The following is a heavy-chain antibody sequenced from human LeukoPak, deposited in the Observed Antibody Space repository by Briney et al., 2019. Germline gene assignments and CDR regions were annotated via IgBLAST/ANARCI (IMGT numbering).Heavy chain of an antibody. CDR1: GSSFTSYW. D-gene: IGHD3-10*01. Sequence: GESLKISCRGSGSSFTSYWIGWVRQVPGKGLEWMGIIYPGDSDTRYSPSFQGQVTISADKSISTAYLQWSSLKASDTAMYYCARLEQSKLLWFGDHFDYWGQGTLVTVSS. V-gene: IGHV5-51*01. CDR3: ARLEQSKLLWFGDHFDY. J-gene: IGHJ4*02. CDR2: IYPGDSDT.